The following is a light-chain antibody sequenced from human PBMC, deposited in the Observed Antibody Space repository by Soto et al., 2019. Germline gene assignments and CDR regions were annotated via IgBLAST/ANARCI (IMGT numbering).Light chain of an antibody. J-gene: IGKJ3*01. CDR2: RAS. CDR3: QHYDIYSGT. Sequence: DIQMTQSPSTLSASVGDRVTITCRASQSINSWLAWYQQKPGKAPRLLIYRASSLEGGVPSRFSGSGSGAEVTLTISSMQPDDFATYYCQHYDIYSGTFGPGTKVDIK. CDR1: QSINSW. V-gene: IGKV1-5*03.